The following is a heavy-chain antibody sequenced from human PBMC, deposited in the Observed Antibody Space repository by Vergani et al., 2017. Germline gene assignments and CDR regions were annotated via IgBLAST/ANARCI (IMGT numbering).Heavy chain of an antibody. CDR1: GFKFSQFG. D-gene: IGHD3-16*01. CDR2: ISYDGSKT. Sequence: QVQLVESGGGVVQPGTSLRLSCEASGFKFSQFGMHWVRQGPGKGLEWVAFISYDGSKTQYADSEKGRVTISRDKSKNTVGLEMSRLRVEDTATYYCAGDVWDCRGISCFLRAGEFYYMDVWGKGTRVTVSS. V-gene: IGHV3-33*05. J-gene: IGHJ6*03. CDR3: AGDVWDCRGISCFLRAGEFYYMDV.